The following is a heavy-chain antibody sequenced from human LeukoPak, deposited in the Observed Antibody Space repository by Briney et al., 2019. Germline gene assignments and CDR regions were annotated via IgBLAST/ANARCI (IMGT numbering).Heavy chain of an antibody. V-gene: IGHV4-34*08. D-gene: IGHD3-3*01. J-gene: IGHJ4*02. Sequence: SETLSLTCAVYGGTFSGYYWSWIRQPPGKGLEWIGEINHSGSTNYNPSLKSRVTISVDTSKNQFSLKLNSVTAADTAVYYCAKTWSGDYWSHFDYWGQGNQVTVSS. CDR3: AKTWSGDYWSHFDY. CDR1: GGTFSGYY. CDR2: INHSGST.